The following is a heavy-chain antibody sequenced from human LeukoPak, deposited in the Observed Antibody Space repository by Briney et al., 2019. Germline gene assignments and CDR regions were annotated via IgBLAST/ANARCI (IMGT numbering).Heavy chain of an antibody. V-gene: IGHV1-69*04. CDR3: ARDAGTPQGGYIFDC. Sequence: PVASVKVSCKASGGTFSSYAISWVRQAPGQGLEWMGRIIPILGIANYAQKFQGRVTITADKSTSTAYMELSSLRSEDTAVYYCARDAGTPQGGYIFDCWGQGTLVTVSS. CDR1: GGTFSSYA. D-gene: IGHD1-14*01. J-gene: IGHJ4*02. CDR2: IIPILGIA.